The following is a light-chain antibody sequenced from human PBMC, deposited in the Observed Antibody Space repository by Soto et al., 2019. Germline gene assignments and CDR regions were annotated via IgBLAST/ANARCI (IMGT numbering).Light chain of an antibody. CDR2: GAS. Sequence: EIVLTQSPGTLSLSPGGRATLSCRASQSVSSNLAWYQQKPGQAPRLLIYGASTRATGIPARFSGSGSGTEFTLTISSLQPDDFATYYCQHYNSYSEAFGQGTKVDIK. CDR3: QHYNSYSEA. J-gene: IGKJ1*01. V-gene: IGKV3-15*01. CDR1: QSVSSN.